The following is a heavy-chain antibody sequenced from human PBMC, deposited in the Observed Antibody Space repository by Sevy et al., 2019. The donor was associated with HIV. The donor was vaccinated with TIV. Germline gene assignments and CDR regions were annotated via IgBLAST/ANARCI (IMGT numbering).Heavy chain of an antibody. CDR2: ISYDGSNK. CDR1: GFTFSDYG. CDR3: AKVRCRFCSGGSSYYFDN. D-gene: IGHD2-15*01. Sequence: GGSLRLSCAASGFTFSDYGMNWFRQAPGRGLEWVAVISYDGSNKYYSDSVKGLFTISRDNSKDTLFLQMNSLRAEDTAVYYCAKVRCRFCSGGSSYYFDNWGQGTLVTVSS. V-gene: IGHV3-30*18. J-gene: IGHJ4*02.